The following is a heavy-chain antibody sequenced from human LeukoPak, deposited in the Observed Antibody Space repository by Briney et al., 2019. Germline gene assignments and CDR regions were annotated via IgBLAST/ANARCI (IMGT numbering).Heavy chain of an antibody. D-gene: IGHD2-2*01. J-gene: IGHJ6*03. CDR3: AKGSLRGCSSTSCFFRGDYYYYMDV. V-gene: IGHV3-23*01. CDR2: ISGSGGST. Sequence: PGGSLRLSCAASGFTFSSYAMHWVRQAPGKGLEWVSAISGSGGSTYYADSVKGRFTISRDNSKNTLYLQMNSLRAEDTAVYYCAKGSLRGCSSTSCFFRGDYYYYMDVWGKGTTVTVSS. CDR1: GFTFSSYA.